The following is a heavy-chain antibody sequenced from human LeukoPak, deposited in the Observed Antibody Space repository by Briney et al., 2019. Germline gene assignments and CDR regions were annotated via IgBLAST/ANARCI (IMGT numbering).Heavy chain of an antibody. J-gene: IGHJ4*02. CDR3: ASLNLEFGFDG. V-gene: IGHV3-74*01. Sequence: PGGSLRLSCAASGFTFSNYWMHWVRQVPGKGLVWVSRINSDGSRTNYADSVKGRFTISRDNAKKTLFLQMNRLRVEDSAIYYCASLNLEFGFDGWGQGTLVTVSS. D-gene: IGHD1-1*01. CDR1: GFTFSNYW. CDR2: INSDGSRT.